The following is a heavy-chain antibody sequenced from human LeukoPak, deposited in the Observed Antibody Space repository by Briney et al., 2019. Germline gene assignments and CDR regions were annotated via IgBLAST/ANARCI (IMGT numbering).Heavy chain of an antibody. V-gene: IGHV5-51*01. Sequence: GESLQISCKGSGYSFTSYWIGWVRQLPGKGLEWMGIIYPDDSDTRYSPSFQGQVTISADKSISTAYLQWSSLKASDTAMYYCARERSSQGYFDFWGQGTLVTVSS. CDR2: IYPDDSDT. CDR1: GYSFTSYW. J-gene: IGHJ4*02. CDR3: ARERSSQGYFDF. D-gene: IGHD6-6*01.